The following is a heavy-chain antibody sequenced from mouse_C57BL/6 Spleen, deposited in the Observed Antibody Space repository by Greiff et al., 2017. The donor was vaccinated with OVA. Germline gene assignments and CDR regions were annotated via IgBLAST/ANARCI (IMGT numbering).Heavy chain of an antibody. V-gene: IGHV1-53*01. J-gene: IGHJ3*01. CDR3: ANGPAY. Sequence: QVQLQQPGTELVKPGASVKLSCKASGYTFTSYWMHWVKQRPGQGLEWIGKINPSNGGTNYNAKFKSKATLTVDKSSSTAYMQLSSRTSEDSAVYYCANGPAYWGQGTLVTVSA. CDR2: INPSNGGT. CDR1: GYTFTSYW.